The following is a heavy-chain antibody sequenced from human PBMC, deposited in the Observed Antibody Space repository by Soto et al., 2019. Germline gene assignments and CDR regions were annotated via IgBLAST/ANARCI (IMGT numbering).Heavy chain of an antibody. Sequence: SSETLSLTCAVSGYSISSGYYWGWIRQPPGKGLEWIGSIYHSGSTYYNPSLKSRVTISVDTSKNQFSLKLSSVTAADTAVYYCARDTDINAFDIWGQGTMVTVSS. V-gene: IGHV4-38-2*02. D-gene: IGHD2-8*02. CDR1: GYSISSGYY. CDR3: ARDTDINAFDI. J-gene: IGHJ3*02. CDR2: IYHSGST.